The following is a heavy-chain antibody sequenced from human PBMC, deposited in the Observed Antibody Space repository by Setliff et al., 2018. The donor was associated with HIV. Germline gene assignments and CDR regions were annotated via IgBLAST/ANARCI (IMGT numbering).Heavy chain of an antibody. V-gene: IGHV4-34*01. D-gene: IGHD5-12*01. J-gene: IGHJ3*02. CDR2: INQSGGI. Sequence: PSETLSLTCAVSGGSFSGYYWSWIRQPPGKGLEWIGEINQSGGISYNPSLKSRVTISIDTFKNQFSMKLYSVTAADTAVYYCATASGYDLFMGAFDIWGQGTMVTVSS. CDR1: GGSFSGYY. CDR3: ATASGYDLFMGAFDI.